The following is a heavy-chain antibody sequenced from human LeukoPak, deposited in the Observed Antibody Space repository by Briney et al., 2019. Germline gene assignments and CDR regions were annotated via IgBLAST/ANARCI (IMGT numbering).Heavy chain of an antibody. CDR3: AKDCITTRPGGYYFDY. Sequence: GGSLRLSCAASGFTFSNYAMHWVRQAPGKGLEWVAVIYYGGSFTFYADSVKGRFTISRDNSRSTLYLQMNSLRPEDTAVYYCAKDCITTRPGGYYFDYWGQGTLVTVSS. J-gene: IGHJ4*02. D-gene: IGHD1-1*01. CDR1: GFTFSNYA. CDR2: IYYGGSFT. V-gene: IGHV3-30*18.